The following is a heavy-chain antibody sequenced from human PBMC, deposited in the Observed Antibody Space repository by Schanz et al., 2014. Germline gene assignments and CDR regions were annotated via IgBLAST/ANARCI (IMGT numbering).Heavy chain of an antibody. J-gene: IGHJ5*02. Sequence: EVQLLESGGGLVQPGGSLRLSCAASGFTFSSYAMSWVRQAPGKGLEWVSFIYIGGNTYYADAVRGRFTISRDNSKNTLFLQMNSLRVEDSAIYYCARAGYDADNWFDPWGQGTLVTVSS. V-gene: IGHV3-23*01. CDR1: GFTFSSYA. CDR3: ARAGYDADNWFDP. CDR2: FIYIGGNT. D-gene: IGHD2-2*01.